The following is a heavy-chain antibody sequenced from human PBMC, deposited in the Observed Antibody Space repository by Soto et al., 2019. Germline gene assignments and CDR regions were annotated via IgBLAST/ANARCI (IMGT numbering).Heavy chain of an antibody. CDR3: ARSMDTAMVTPDY. D-gene: IGHD5-18*01. Sequence: PSEPLSLTCTVSGDSISSYYWTWIRQPPGKGLEWIGYIYYSGSTYYNPSLKSRVTISVDTSKNQFSLKLSSVTAADTAVYYCARSMDTAMVTPDYWGQGTLVTVSS. CDR1: GDSISSYY. V-gene: IGHV4-59*12. J-gene: IGHJ4*02. CDR2: IYYSGST.